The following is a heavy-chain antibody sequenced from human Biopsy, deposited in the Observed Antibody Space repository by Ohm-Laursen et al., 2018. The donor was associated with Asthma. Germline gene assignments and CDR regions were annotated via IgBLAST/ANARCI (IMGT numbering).Heavy chain of an antibody. CDR1: GYTFIHYA. CDR2: INAGNGNT. D-gene: IGHD6-19*01. Sequence: ASVKVSCKVSGYTFIHYAIHWVRQAPGQRLEWMGWINAGNGNTKYSQKFQGRVTITRDTSASTAYMDLRSLRSEDTAVYYCASSIAVADSDAFDIWGQGTMVTVSS. CDR3: ASSIAVADSDAFDI. V-gene: IGHV1-3*01. J-gene: IGHJ3*02.